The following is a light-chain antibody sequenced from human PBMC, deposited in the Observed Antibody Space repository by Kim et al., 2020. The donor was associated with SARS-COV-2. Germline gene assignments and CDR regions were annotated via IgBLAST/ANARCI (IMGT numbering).Light chain of an antibody. J-gene: IGKJ4*01. CDR2: DAS. CDR1: QTISTF. Sequence: EIVLTQSPATLSLSPGDRATLSCRASQTISTFLAWYQQRPGQAPRLLIYDASNRATGIPARFSGSGSGTDFTLTISSLEPEDFAVYYCQQRNSWPQTFGGGTKVEVK. CDR3: QQRNSWPQT. V-gene: IGKV3-11*01.